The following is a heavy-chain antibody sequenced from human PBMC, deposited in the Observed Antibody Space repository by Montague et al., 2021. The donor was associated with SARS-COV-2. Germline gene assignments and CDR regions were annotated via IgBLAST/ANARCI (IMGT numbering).Heavy chain of an antibody. D-gene: IGHD3-10*01. CDR2: IVGSGGAT. Sequence: SLRLSCAASGFTFNTNAMSWVRQAPGKGLEWVSMIVGSGGATFYADSVKGRFTISRDNSKNTVYLQMNSLRAEDTALYYCAKNKGPGSPVAYCFGSWGQGAQVTVSS. V-gene: IGHV3-23*01. CDR3: AKNKGPGSPVAYCFGS. CDR1: GFTFNTNA. J-gene: IGHJ4*02.